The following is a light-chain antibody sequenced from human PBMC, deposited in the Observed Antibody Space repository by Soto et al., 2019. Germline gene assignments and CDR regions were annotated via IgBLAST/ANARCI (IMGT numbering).Light chain of an antibody. Sequence: DIQMTQSPSTLSASVGDSVSITCRASQSISSWLAWYQQKPGKAPKLLIYKASTLESGVPSRFSGSGSGTEFTLSISSLQHDDFATYYCQQYDSYSWTFGQGTTVEIK. J-gene: IGKJ1*01. V-gene: IGKV1-5*03. CDR1: QSISSW. CDR2: KAS. CDR3: QQYDSYSWT.